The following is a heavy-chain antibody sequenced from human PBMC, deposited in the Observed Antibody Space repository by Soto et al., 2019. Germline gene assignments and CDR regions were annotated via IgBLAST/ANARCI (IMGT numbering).Heavy chain of an antibody. CDR2: INPSGGST. J-gene: IGHJ4*02. CDR3: ASLLDDY. D-gene: IGHD1-1*01. Sequence: QVQLVQSGAEVKKPGASVKLSCKASGYTFTTFYIHWVRQAPGQGLEWMGIINPSGGSTSYAQKFQGRVTVTRDTSTGTVYMEPSNLRSEDTAVYYCASLLDDYWGQGALVTVSS. V-gene: IGHV1-46*01. CDR1: GYTFTTFY.